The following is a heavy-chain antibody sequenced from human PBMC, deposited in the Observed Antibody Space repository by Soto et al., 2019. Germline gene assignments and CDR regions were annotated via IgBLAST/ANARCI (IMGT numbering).Heavy chain of an antibody. CDR1: GFTFSSYG. CDR2: IWCDGSNK. V-gene: IGHV3-33*01. CDR3: ARVGCSGGSCYPYYYYGMDV. Sequence: QVQLVESGGGVVQPGRSLRLSCAASGFTFSSYGMHWVRQAPGKGLEWVAVIWCDGSNKYYADSVKGRFTISRDNSKNTLYLQMNSLRAEDTAVYYCARVGCSGGSCYPYYYYGMDVWGQGTSVTVSS. D-gene: IGHD2-15*01. J-gene: IGHJ6*02.